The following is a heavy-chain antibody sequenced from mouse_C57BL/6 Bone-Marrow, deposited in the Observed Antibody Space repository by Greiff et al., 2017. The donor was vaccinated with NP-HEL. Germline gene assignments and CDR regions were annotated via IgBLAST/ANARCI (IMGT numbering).Heavy chain of an antibody. CDR1: GFTFSDYG. D-gene: IGHD1-1*01. V-gene: IGHV5-15*04. J-gene: IGHJ3*01. CDR3: ARLYGSSPFAY. Sequence: EVKLLESGGGLVQPGGSLKLSCAASGFTFSDYGMAWVRQAPRKGPEWVAFISNLAYSIYYADTVTGRFTISRENAKNTLYLEMSSLRSEDTAMYYCARLYGSSPFAYWGQGTLVTVSA. CDR2: ISNLAYSI.